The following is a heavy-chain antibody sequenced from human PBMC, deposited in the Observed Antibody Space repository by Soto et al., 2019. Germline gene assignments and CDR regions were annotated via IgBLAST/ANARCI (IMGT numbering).Heavy chain of an antibody. CDR1: GFTFSSYA. V-gene: IGHV3-23*01. Sequence: EVQLLESGGGLVQPGGSLRLSCAASGFTFSSYAMSWVRQAPGKGLEWVSAISGSGGSTYYAGSVKGRFTISRDNSKNTLYLQMNSLRAEDTAVYYCANSASDYYYDSSGAAEYFQHWGQGTLVTVSS. CDR3: ANSASDYYYDSSGAAEYFQH. J-gene: IGHJ1*01. D-gene: IGHD3-22*01. CDR2: ISGSGGST.